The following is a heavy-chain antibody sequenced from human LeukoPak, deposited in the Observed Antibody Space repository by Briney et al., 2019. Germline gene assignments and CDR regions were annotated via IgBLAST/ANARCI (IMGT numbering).Heavy chain of an antibody. V-gene: IGHV3-23*01. J-gene: IGHJ5*02. CDR2: ISDTGDSP. Sequence: GGSLRLSCAASGFTFSSYSMNWVRQAPGKGLEWVSSISDTGDSPYYADSVKGRFTISRDNSKNTLYLQMNSLRAEDTAIYYCAKNRGYTGYDWDIVTAIFDTWGQGTLVTVSS. CDR1: GFTFSSYS. CDR3: AKNRGYTGYDWDIVTAIFDT. D-gene: IGHD5-12*01.